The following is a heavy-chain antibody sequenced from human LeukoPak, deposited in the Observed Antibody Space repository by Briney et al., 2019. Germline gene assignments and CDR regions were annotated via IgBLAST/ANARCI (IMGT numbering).Heavy chain of an antibody. CDR3: ARSVGAGNNYLYYGMDV. CDR1: GFIFKDFY. V-gene: IGHV3-7*01. Sequence: GGSLRLSCEASGFIFKDFYMTWVRQAPGTGLEWVATINQDGSAEYYVDSAKGRFTMSRDNAKNSVFLQMDSLRAEETAVYYCARSVGAGNNYLYYGMDVWGQGTTVTVSS. CDR2: INQDGSAE. J-gene: IGHJ6*02. D-gene: IGHD1-26*01.